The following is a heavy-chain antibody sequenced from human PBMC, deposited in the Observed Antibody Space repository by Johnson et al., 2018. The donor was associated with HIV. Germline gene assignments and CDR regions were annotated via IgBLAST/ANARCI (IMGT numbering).Heavy chain of an antibody. D-gene: IGHD6-13*01. J-gene: IGHJ3*02. V-gene: IGHV3-20*04. CDR2: IDWNGGST. Sequence: VQLVESGGGLVQPGGSLKLSCAASGFSFNAYGMSWVRQPPGKGLEWVSVIDWNGGSTSYADSVRGRFTISRDNAKNSLYLQMNSLRAEDTALYYCTRARYSSSWYNVDAVEIWGQGTMVTVSS. CDR3: TRARYSSSWYNVDAVEI. CDR1: GFSFNAYG.